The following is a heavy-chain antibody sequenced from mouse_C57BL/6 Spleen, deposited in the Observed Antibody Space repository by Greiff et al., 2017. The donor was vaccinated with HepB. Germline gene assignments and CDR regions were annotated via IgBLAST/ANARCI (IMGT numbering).Heavy chain of an antibody. J-gene: IGHJ1*03. CDR3: ARDYGSSYSYWYFDV. CDR1: GYTFTDYN. Sequence: EVQLQQSGPELVKPGASVKMSCKASGYTFTDYNMHWVKQSHGKSLEWIGYINPNNGGTSYNQKFKGKATLTVNKSSSTAYMELRSLTSADSAVYYCARDYGSSYSYWYFDVWGTGTTVTVSS. V-gene: IGHV1-22*01. D-gene: IGHD1-1*01. CDR2: INPNNGGT.